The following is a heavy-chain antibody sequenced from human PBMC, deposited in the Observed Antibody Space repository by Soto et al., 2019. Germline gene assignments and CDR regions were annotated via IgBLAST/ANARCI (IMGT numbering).Heavy chain of an antibody. V-gene: IGHV3-23*01. CDR1: GFTFSSYA. CDR2: MSGTGGST. D-gene: IGHD2-15*01. J-gene: IGHJ4*02. Sequence: EVQLLESGGGLVQPGRSLRLSCAASGFTFSSYAMNWVRQAPGKGLEWVSAMSGTGGSTYSADSVKGRFTISRDNSKNTLYLQMNSLRVGDTDMFNWANAGFRGGWSPSCFDYLGQGTLVTVSS. CDR3: ANAGFRGGWSPSCFDY.